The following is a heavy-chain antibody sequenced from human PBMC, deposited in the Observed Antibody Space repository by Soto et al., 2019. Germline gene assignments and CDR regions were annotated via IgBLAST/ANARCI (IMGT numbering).Heavy chain of an antibody. CDR2: IYHSGST. D-gene: IGHD2-15*01. CDR1: GGSISSGGYS. Sequence: SETLSLTCAVSGGSISSGGYSWSWIRQPPGKGLEWIGYIYHSGSTYYKPSLKSRVTISVDRSKNQFSLKLSSVTAADTAVYYCARYCSGGSCYGWWFDPWGQGTLVTV. CDR3: ARYCSGGSCYGWWFDP. V-gene: IGHV4-30-2*01. J-gene: IGHJ5*02.